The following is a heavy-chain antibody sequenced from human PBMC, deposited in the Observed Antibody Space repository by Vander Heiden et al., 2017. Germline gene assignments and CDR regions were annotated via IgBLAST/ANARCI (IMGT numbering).Heavy chain of an antibody. Sequence: EVQLLESGGGLVQPGGSLRLSCAASGFTFSSYAMSWVRQAPGKGLEWVSAISGSGGSTYYADSVKGRFTISRDNSKNTLYLQMNSLRAEDTAVYYCAKDPRLATVTTQIKGLYYFDYWGQGTLVTVSS. V-gene: IGHV3-23*01. CDR2: ISGSGGST. J-gene: IGHJ4*02. CDR1: GFTFSSYA. CDR3: AKDPRLATVTTQIKGLYYFDY. D-gene: IGHD4-17*01.